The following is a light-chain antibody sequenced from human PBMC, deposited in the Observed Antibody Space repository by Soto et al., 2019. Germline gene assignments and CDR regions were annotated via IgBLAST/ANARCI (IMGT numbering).Light chain of an antibody. CDR3: QQYYRSSIT. CDR1: QSISSY. V-gene: IGKV1-5*01. Sequence: DIQMTQSPSSLSASVGDRVTITCRASQSISSYLNWYQQKPGKAPKFLSYDASTLERGVPSRFRGTGSGTEFTLTISSLKPDDFETYYCQQYYRSSITFGQGTRLEIK. J-gene: IGKJ5*01. CDR2: DAS.